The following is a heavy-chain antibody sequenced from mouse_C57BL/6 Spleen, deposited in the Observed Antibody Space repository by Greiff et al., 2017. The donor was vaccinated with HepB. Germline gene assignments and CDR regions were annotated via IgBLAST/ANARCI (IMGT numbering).Heavy chain of an antibody. CDR1: GYTFTNYW. CDR3: ARRGDYGSSYGAMDY. V-gene: IGHV1-63*01. CDR2: IYPGGGYT. Sequence: VQLQQSGAELVRPGTSVKMSCKASGYTFTNYWIGWAKQRPGHGLEWIGDIYPGGGYTNYNEKFKGKATLTANKSSSPAYMQFSSLTSEDTPIYYWARRGDYGSSYGAMDYWGQGTSVTVSS. D-gene: IGHD1-1*01. J-gene: IGHJ4*01.